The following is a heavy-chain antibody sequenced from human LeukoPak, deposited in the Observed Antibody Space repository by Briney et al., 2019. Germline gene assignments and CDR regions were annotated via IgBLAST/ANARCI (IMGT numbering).Heavy chain of an antibody. D-gene: IGHD3-22*01. V-gene: IGHV3-30*18. CDR3: AKDRVSMIVVVAFDI. CDR2: ISYDGSNK. CDR1: GFTFSRYG. Sequence: GGSLRLSCAASGFTFSRYGTHWVRQAPGKGLEWGAVISYDGSNKYYADSVKGRFTISRDNSKNTLYLQMNSLRAEDTAVYYCAKDRVSMIVVVAFDIWGQGTMVTVSS. J-gene: IGHJ3*02.